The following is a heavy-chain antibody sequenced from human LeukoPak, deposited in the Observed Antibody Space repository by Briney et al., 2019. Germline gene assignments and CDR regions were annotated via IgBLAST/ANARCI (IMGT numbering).Heavy chain of an antibody. J-gene: IGHJ4*02. V-gene: IGHV3-49*04. Sequence: GRSLRLSCTSSGFTFGDYSMTWVRQAPGKGLEWVGFIRSKAYGGTTEYAASVKGRFTISRDDSKSIAYLQINSLRTEDTAVYHCASRSGRQWLPYFDYWGQGTLVTVSS. D-gene: IGHD1-26*01. CDR2: IRSKAYGGTT. CDR3: ASRSGRQWLPYFDY. CDR1: GFTFGDYS.